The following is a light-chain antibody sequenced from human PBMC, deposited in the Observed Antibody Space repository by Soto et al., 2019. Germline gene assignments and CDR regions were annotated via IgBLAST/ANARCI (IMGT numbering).Light chain of an antibody. CDR3: QSYDSSLTVWV. J-gene: IGLJ3*02. Sequence: QPVLTQPPSVSGAPGQRVTISCTGSSSNTGAGYDVHWYQQFPGTVPKLLIYANSNRPSGVPDRFSGSKSGTSASLTITGLQAEDEADYYCQSYDSSLTVWVFGGGTKVTVL. V-gene: IGLV1-40*01. CDR2: ANS. CDR1: SSNTGAGYD.